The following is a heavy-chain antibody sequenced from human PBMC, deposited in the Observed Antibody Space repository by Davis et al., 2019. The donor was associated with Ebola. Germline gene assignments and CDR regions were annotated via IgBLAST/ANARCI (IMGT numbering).Heavy chain of an antibody. CDR2: ISSSSSTI. CDR1: GFTFSSYS. D-gene: IGHD2-15*01. CDR3: AKGKDRDY. V-gene: IGHV3-48*01. J-gene: IGHJ4*02. Sequence: GESLKISCAASGFTFSSYSMNWVRQAPGKGLEWVSYISSSSSTIYYADSVKGRFTISRDNSKNTLYLQMNSLRAEDTAVYYCAKGKDRDYWGQGTLVTVSP.